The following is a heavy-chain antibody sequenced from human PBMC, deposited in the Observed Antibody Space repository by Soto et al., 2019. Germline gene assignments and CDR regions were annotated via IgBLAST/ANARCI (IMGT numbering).Heavy chain of an antibody. D-gene: IGHD6-19*01. V-gene: IGHV4-59*01. CDR3: ARERHSGNYGMDV. Sequence: SETLSLTCTVSGGSTNNYYWSWIRQPPGKGLEWIGYIYYSGSTNYNPSLKSRVNISVDTSKNQVSLNLNSVTAADTAVYYCARERHSGNYGMDVWGLGTTVTVS. CDR1: GGSTNNYY. CDR2: IYYSGST. J-gene: IGHJ6*02.